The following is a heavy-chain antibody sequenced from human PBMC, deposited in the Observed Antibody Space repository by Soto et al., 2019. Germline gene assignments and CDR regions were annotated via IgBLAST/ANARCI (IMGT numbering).Heavy chain of an antibody. D-gene: IGHD3-3*02. V-gene: IGHV4-59*08. J-gene: IGHJ5*02. Sequence: SETLSLTCTVSGGSISSYYWSWIRQPPGKGLEWIGYIYYSGSTNYNPSLKSRVAISVDTSKNQFSLKLSSVTAADTAVYYCASPKIAFYNWFDPWGQGTLVTVSS. CDR1: GGSISSYY. CDR3: ASPKIAFYNWFDP. CDR2: IYYSGST.